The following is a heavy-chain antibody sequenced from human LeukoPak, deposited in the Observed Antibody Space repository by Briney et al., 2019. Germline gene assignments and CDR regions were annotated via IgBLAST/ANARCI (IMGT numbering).Heavy chain of an antibody. CDR1: GYSFTSYW. CDR2: IYPGDSDT. V-gene: IGHV5-51*01. D-gene: IGHD6-13*01. Sequence: GESLKISCKGSGYSFTSYWIGWVRQMPGKGLEWMGIIYPGDSDTRYSPSFQGQVTISADMSISTAYLQWSSLKASDTAMYYCATAIAAAGTSYYYYYMDVWGKGTTVTVSS. CDR3: ATAIAAAGTSYYYYYMDV. J-gene: IGHJ6*03.